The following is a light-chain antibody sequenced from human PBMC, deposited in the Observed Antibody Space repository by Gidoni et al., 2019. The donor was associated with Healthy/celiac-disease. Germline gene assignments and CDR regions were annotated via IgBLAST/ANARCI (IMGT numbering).Light chain of an antibody. Sequence: QSVLTPPPSASWTPGQRVTISCSGSSSNIGSNTVNWYQQLPGTAPKLLIYSNNQRHSGVPDRFSGSKSGTSASLAISGLQSEDEADYYCAAWDDSLNGVVFGGGTKLTVL. CDR3: AAWDDSLNGVV. J-gene: IGLJ2*01. CDR2: SNN. V-gene: IGLV1-44*01. CDR1: SSNIGSNT.